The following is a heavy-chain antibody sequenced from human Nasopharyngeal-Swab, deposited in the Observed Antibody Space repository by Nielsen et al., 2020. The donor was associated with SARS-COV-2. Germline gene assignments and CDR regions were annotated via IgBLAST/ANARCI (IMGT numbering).Heavy chain of an antibody. CDR3: ARGDWYSSSWLLKSYYFDY. CDR1: GYTFTSYA. Sequence: ASVKVSCKASGYTFTSYAMNWVRQAPGQGLVWMGWINTNTGNPTYAQGFTGRFVFSLDTSVSTAYLQISSLKAEDTAVYYCARGDWYSSSWLLKSYYFDYWGQGTLVTVSS. D-gene: IGHD6-13*01. V-gene: IGHV7-4-1*02. CDR2: INTNTGNP. J-gene: IGHJ4*02.